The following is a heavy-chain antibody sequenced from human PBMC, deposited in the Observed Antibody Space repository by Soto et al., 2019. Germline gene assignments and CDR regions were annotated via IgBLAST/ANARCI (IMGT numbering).Heavy chain of an antibody. J-gene: IGHJ6*03. CDR3: ARSYQLHTDYYYYYMDV. CDR1: GYTFTSYD. Sequence: QVQLVQSGAEVKKPGASVKVSCKASGYTFTSYDINWVRQATGQGLEWMGWMNPNSGNTGYAQKFQGRVTMTRNTSISTDYMELSSLRSEDTAVYYCARSYQLHTDYYYYYMDVWGKGTTVTVSS. CDR2: MNPNSGNT. V-gene: IGHV1-8*01. D-gene: IGHD2-2*01.